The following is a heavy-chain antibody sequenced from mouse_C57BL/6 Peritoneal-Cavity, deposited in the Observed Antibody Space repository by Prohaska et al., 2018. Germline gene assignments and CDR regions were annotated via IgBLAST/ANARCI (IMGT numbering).Heavy chain of an antibody. J-gene: IGHJ2*01. CDR3: ARYDYGHGFDY. Sequence: QVQLKESGPGLVAPSQSLSITCTVSGFSLTSYAISWVRQPPGKGLEWLGVIWTCGGNNYHAALTSRLSISKDNSKSQVFLKINSLPTDDTAWYYCARYDYGHGFDYWGQGTTLTVSS. V-gene: IGHV2-9-1*01. CDR1: GFSLTSYA. D-gene: IGHD2-4*01. CDR2: IWTCGGN.